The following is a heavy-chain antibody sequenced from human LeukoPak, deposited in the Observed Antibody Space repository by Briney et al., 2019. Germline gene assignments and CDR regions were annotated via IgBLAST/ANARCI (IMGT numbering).Heavy chain of an antibody. CDR2: ISYDGSNK. V-gene: IGHV3-30-3*01. D-gene: IGHD3-22*01. CDR1: GFTFSSYA. J-gene: IGHJ4*02. CDR3: ARPTYYYDSSGYSFHY. Sequence: GGSLRLSRAASGFTFSSYAMHWVRQAPGKGLEWVAVISYDGSNKYYADSVKGRFTISRDNSKNTLYLQMNSLRAEDTAVYYCARPTYYYDSSGYSFHYWGQGTLVTVSS.